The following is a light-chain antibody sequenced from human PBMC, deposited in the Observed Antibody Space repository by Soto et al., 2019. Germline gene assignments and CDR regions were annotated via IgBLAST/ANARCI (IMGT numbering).Light chain of an antibody. J-gene: IGKJ4*01. CDR1: QSITTL. CDR3: QQSSNIPLT. V-gene: IGKV1-39*01. Sequence: DIPMTQSPSSLSASVGDSVTITCRASQSITTLLNWYQKKPGKAPNLLIYAASSLRSGVPSRFSGAVSGTEFSLTISALQPEDFASYFCQQSSNIPLTFGGGTKVEIK. CDR2: AAS.